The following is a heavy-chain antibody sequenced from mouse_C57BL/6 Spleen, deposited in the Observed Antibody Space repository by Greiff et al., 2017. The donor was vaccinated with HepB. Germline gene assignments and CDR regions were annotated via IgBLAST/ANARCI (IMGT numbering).Heavy chain of an antibody. CDR2: IHPNSGST. CDR1: GYTFTSYW. CDR3: ARKGLRGFDY. V-gene: IGHV1-64*01. D-gene: IGHD2-2*01. Sequence: QVQLKQPGAELVKPGASVKLSCKASGYTFTSYWMHWVKQRPGQGLEWIGMIHPNSGSTNYNEKFKSKATLTVDKSSSTAYMQISSLTSEDSAVYYCARKGLRGFDYWGQGTTLTVSS. J-gene: IGHJ2*01.